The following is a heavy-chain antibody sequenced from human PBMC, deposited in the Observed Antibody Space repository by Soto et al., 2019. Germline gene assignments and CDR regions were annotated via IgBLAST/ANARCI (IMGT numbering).Heavy chain of an antibody. CDR1: GGSISSSSYY. D-gene: IGHD3-10*01. CDR2: IYYSGST. CDR3: ASIPPFTMVRGVTDTFDY. J-gene: IGHJ4*02. Sequence: PSETLSLTCTVSGGSISSSSYYWGWIRQPPGEGLEWIGSIYYSGSTYYNPSLKSRVTISVDTSKNQFSLKLSSVTAADTAAYYCASIPPFTMVRGVTDTFDYWGQGTLVTVSS. V-gene: IGHV4-39*01.